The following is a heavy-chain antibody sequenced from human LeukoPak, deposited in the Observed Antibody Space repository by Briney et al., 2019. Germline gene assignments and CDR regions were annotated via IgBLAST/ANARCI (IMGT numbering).Heavy chain of an antibody. CDR2: IYSGGST. D-gene: IGHD3-22*01. CDR3: ARDSDDSLDY. CDR1: GFNFDDYG. J-gene: IGHJ4*02. Sequence: PGGSLRLSCAASGFNFDDYGMGWVRQAPGKGLEWVSVIYSGGSTYYVDSVKGRFTISRDNSKNTVYLQMNRLRADDTAVYYCARDSDDSLDYWGQGTLVTVSS. V-gene: IGHV3-66*01.